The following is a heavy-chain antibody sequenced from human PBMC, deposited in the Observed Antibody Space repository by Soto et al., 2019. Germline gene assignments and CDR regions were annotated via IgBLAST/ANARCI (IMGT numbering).Heavy chain of an antibody. Sequence: GESLKISCKGSGYSFTSYWIGWVRQMPGKGLEWMGIIYPGDSDTRYSPSFQGQVTISADKSISTAHLQWSSLKASDTAMYYCARLSSDYYDSSGYYPYYYYGMDVWGQGTTVTVSS. CDR2: IYPGDSDT. V-gene: IGHV5-51*01. CDR3: ARLSSDYYDSSGYYPYYYYGMDV. J-gene: IGHJ6*02. D-gene: IGHD3-22*01. CDR1: GYSFTSYW.